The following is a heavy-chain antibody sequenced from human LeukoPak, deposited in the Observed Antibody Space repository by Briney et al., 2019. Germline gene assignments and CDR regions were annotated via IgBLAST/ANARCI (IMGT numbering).Heavy chain of an antibody. V-gene: IGHV6-1*01. Sequence: SQTLSLTCAISGDSVSTNSVGWNWIRQSPSRGLEWLGRTYYNSNWYNHYAVSVKSRIIINPDTSKNQFSLQLNSVTPEDTAVYYCAKDRIQLWDNFDYWGQGTLVTVSS. J-gene: IGHJ4*02. D-gene: IGHD5-18*01. CDR1: GDSVSTNSVG. CDR3: AKDRIQLWDNFDY. CDR2: TYYNSNWYN.